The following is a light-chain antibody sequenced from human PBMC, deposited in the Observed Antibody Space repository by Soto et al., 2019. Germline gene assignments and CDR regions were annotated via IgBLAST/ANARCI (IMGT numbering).Light chain of an antibody. CDR2: AAS. CDR1: QSISSY. CDR3: QQSYSTPRT. V-gene: IGKV1-39*01. J-gene: IGKJ1*01. Sequence: DLQMTQSPSSLSASVGDRVTITCRASQSISSYLNWYQQKQGKAPKLLIYAASSLQSGVPSRFSGSGSGTDFTLTISSLQPEDFATYYCQQSYSTPRTFGQGTKVESK.